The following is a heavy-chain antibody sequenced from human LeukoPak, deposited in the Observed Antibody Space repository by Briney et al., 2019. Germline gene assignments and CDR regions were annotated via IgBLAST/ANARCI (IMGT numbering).Heavy chain of an antibody. J-gene: IGHJ3*02. CDR2: IYYSGST. Sequence: SETLSLTCAVYGGSFSGYYWSWIRQPPGKGLEWIGYIYYSGSTNYNPSLKSRVTISVDTSKNQLSLKLSSVTAADTAVYYCARHVYYYDSSGYWSSDAFDIWGQGTMVTVSS. CDR3: ARHVYYYDSSGYWSSDAFDI. D-gene: IGHD3-22*01. V-gene: IGHV4-59*08. CDR1: GGSFSGYY.